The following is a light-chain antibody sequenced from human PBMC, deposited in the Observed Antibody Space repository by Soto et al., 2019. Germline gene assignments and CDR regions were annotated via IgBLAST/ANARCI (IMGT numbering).Light chain of an antibody. Sequence: EIVLTQSPGTLSLSPGERATLSCRASQSISSTYLAWYQQKPGQAHRLLIYGASTRATGIPDRFSGSGSGTDFTLTISRLEPEDFAVYYCQQYGSSPLMYTFGQGTKLEIK. V-gene: IGKV3-20*01. CDR1: QSISSTY. CDR3: QQYGSSPLMYT. CDR2: GAS. J-gene: IGKJ2*01.